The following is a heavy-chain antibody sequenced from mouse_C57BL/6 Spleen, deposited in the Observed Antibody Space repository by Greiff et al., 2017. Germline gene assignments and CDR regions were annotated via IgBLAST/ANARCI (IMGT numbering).Heavy chain of an antibody. CDR3: TREGIITTAYYARDY. D-gene: IGHD1-1*01. CDR2: IDPETGGT. V-gene: IGHV1-15*01. CDR1: GYTFTDYE. Sequence: QVQLQQSGAELVRPGASVTLSCKASGYTFTDYEMHWVKQTPVHGLEWIGAIDPETGGTAYNQKFKGKAILTADKSSSTAYMELRSLTSEDSAVYYCTREGIITTAYYARDYWGQGTSVTVSS. J-gene: IGHJ4*01.